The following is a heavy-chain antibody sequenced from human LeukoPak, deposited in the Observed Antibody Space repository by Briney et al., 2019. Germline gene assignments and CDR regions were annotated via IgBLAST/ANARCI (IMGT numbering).Heavy chain of an antibody. V-gene: IGHV4-59*12. CDR1: DGSISGYY. CDR3: AREVAGTHFDY. Sequence: SETLSLTCTVSDGSISGYYWAWIRQPPGKGLEWLGYISYTGSTNYSPSLKSRVTISVDTSKNQFSLKLNSVTAADTAVYYCAREVAGTHFDYWGQGTLVTVSS. CDR2: ISYTGST. D-gene: IGHD6-19*01. J-gene: IGHJ4*02.